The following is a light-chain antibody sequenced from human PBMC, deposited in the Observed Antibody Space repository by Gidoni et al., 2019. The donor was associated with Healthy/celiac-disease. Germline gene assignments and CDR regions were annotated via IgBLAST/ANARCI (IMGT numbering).Light chain of an antibody. CDR1: QSVLYSSNNKNY. Sequence: DFVMTQSPDSLAVSLGERATINCKSSQSVLYSSNNKNYLAWYQKKPGQSPKLLIYWASTRESGVPDRFSGSGSGTDFTLTISSLQAEDVAVYYCQQYYSTPPWTFGQXTKVEIK. V-gene: IGKV4-1*01. J-gene: IGKJ1*01. CDR2: WAS. CDR3: QQYYSTPPWT.